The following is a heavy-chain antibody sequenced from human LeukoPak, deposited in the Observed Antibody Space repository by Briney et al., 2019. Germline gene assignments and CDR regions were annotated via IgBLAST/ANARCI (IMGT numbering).Heavy chain of an antibody. J-gene: IGHJ4*02. V-gene: IGHV3-30*18. CDR2: ISYDGSNK. Sequence: QPGGPLRLSCAASGFTFSSYGMHWVRQAPGKGLEWVAVISYDGSNKYYADSVKGRFTISRDNSKNTLYLQMNSLRAEDTAVYYCAKDWDFRQWLVRYYFDYWGQGTLVTVSS. D-gene: IGHD6-19*01. CDR3: AKDWDFRQWLVRYYFDY. CDR1: GFTFSSYG.